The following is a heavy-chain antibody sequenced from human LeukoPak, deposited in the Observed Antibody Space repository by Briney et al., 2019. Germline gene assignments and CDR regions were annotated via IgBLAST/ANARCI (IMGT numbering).Heavy chain of an antibody. CDR3: AKGRGYCTGGSCYSDY. CDR1: GFTFSNYA. J-gene: IGHJ4*02. Sequence: GGSLRLSCTASGFTFSNYAMSWVRQAPGKGLEWVSTISGSDGSTYYADSVKGRFTISRDNSKNTLYLQMNSLRVQDTAIYYCAKGRGYCTGGSCYSDYWGQGTLVTVSS. D-gene: IGHD2-15*01. V-gene: IGHV3-23*01. CDR2: ISGSDGST.